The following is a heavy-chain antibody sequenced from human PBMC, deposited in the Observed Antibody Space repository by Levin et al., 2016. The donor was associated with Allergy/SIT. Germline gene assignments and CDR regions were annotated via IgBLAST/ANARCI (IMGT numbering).Heavy chain of an antibody. CDR1: GFTFRSYS. CDR3: MRHLVGGRPN. V-gene: IGHV3-48*02. Sequence: GESLKISCVGSGFTFRSYSMNWVRQAPGKGLEWVSYISGGSSTIYYADSVKGRFTISRDNAKNSLYLQMNSLRDEDTAVYYCMRHLVGGRPNWGQGTLVTVSS. J-gene: IGHJ4*02. D-gene: IGHD1-26*01. CDR2: ISGGSSTI.